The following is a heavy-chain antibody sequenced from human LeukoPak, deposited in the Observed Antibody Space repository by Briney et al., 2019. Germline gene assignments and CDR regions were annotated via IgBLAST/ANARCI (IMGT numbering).Heavy chain of an antibody. CDR2: ISGSGGST. CDR3: ARGRPHGNDY. Sequence: PGGSLRLSCAASGFSIKTYSMTWVRQAPGKGLEWVSAISGSGGSTYYADSVKGRFTISRDNSKNTLYLQMNSLRAEDTAVYYCARGRPHGNDYWGQGTLVTVSS. V-gene: IGHV3-23*01. J-gene: IGHJ4*02. CDR1: GFSIKTYS. D-gene: IGHD4-23*01.